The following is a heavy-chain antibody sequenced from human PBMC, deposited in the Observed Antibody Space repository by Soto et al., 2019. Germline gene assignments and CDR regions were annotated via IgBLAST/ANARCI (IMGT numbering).Heavy chain of an antibody. CDR3: AQLALWFGEFGRGY. D-gene: IGHD3-10*01. CDR2: ISNNADAT. V-gene: IGHV3-23*01. J-gene: IGHJ4*02. Sequence: LRLSCEAPGINFRSFAMSWVRQAPGKGLQWVASISNNADATYYADSVKGRFHISRDNSKRTVFLEMNSLRVEDTAVYYCAQLALWFGEFGRGYWGQGALVTVSS. CDR1: GINFRSFA.